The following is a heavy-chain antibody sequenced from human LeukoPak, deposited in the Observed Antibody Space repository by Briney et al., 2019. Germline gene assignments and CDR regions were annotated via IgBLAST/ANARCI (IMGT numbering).Heavy chain of an antibody. CDR3: AKDRVSPGFNWFDP. V-gene: IGHV3-23*01. CDR1: GVIISSYA. J-gene: IGHJ5*02. CDR2: INGRGDNT. Sequence: PGGSLRLSCAASGVIISSYAMSWVRQAPGKGLEWVSAINGRGDNTYYADFVKGRFTISRDNSKSTVYLQMNSLITEDTAVYYCAKDRVSPGFNWFDPWGQGTLVTVSS. D-gene: IGHD2/OR15-2a*01.